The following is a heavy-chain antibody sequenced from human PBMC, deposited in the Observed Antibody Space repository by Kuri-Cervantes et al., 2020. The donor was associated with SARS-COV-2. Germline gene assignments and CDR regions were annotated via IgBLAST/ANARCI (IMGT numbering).Heavy chain of an antibody. CDR1: GGSISSSSYY. CDR2: IYYSGST. J-gene: IGHJ6*03. CDR3: ARGGGSYPYYYYYYMDV. Sequence: SETLSLTCTVSGGSISSSSYYWGWIRQPPGKGLEWIGSIYYSGSTYYNPSLKSRVTISVDRSKNQFSLKLSSVTAADTAVYHCARGGGSYPYYYYYYMDVWGKGTTVTVSS. D-gene: IGHD1-26*01. V-gene: IGHV4-39*07.